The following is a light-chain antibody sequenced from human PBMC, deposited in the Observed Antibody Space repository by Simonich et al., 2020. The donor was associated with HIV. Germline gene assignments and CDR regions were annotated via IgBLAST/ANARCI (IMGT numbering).Light chain of an antibody. Sequence: QSDLTQPASVSGSPGQSITISCTGTSSDVGGYNYVSWYQQHPGKAPKLRIYDVRNRPSGVSNRFSGSKSGNTASLTISGLQAEDEADYYCSSYTSSSTLGVFGGGTKLTVL. V-gene: IGLV2-14*03. CDR1: SSDVGGYNY. J-gene: IGLJ2*01. CDR3: SSYTSSSTLGV. CDR2: DVR.